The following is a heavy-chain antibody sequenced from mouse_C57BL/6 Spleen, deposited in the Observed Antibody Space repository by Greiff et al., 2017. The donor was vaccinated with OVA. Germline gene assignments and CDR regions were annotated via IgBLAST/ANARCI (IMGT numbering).Heavy chain of an antibody. D-gene: IGHD1-1*01. CDR1: GYTFTDYY. J-gene: IGHJ1*03. CDR3: ARQEAYYYGSSPWYFDV. CDR2: INPNNGGT. Sequence: VQLQQSGPELVKPGASVKISCKASGYTFTDYYMNWVKQSHGKSLEWIGDINPNNGGTSYNQKFKGKATLTVDKSSSTAYMELRSLTSEDSAVYYCARQEAYYYGSSPWYFDVWGTGTTVTVSS. V-gene: IGHV1-26*01.